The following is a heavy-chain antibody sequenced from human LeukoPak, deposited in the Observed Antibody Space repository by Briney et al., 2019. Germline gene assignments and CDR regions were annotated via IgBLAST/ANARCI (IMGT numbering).Heavy chain of an antibody. J-gene: IGHJ5*02. CDR3: ARGCLGLRYFDWLLKTPNWFDP. D-gene: IGHD3-9*01. CDR2: INHSGST. CDR1: GGSFSGYY. V-gene: IGHV4-34*01. Sequence: PPETLSLTCAVYGGSFSGYYWSWIRQPPGKGLEWIGEINHSGSTNYNPSLKSRVTISVDTSKNQFSLKLSSVTAADTAVYYCARGCLGLRYFDWLLKTPNWFDPWGQGTLVTVSS.